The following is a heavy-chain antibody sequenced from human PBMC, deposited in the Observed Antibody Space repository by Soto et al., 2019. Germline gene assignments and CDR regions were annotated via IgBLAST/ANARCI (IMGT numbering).Heavy chain of an antibody. CDR3: ARDRAAAGPGGGMDV. CDR2: IIPIFGTA. Sequence: ASVKVSCKASGDTFSSYAISWVRQSPGQGLEWMGGIIPIFGTANYAQKFQGRVTITADESTSTAYMELSSLRSEDTAVYYCARDRAAAGPGGGMDVWGQGTTVTVSS. D-gene: IGHD6-13*01. CDR1: GDTFSSYA. J-gene: IGHJ6*02. V-gene: IGHV1-69*13.